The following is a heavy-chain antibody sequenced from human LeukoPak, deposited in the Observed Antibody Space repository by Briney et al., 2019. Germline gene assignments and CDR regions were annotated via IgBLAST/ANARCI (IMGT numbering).Heavy chain of an antibody. CDR1: GFTFGDYA. CDR3: TRDPGVTIFGVVPPPDY. Sequence: PGRSLRLSCTASGFTFGDYAMSWFRQAPGKGLEWVGFIRSKAYGGTTEYAASVKGRFTISRDDSKSIAYLQMNGLKTEDTAVYYCTRDPGVTIFGVVPPPDYWGQGTLVTVSS. D-gene: IGHD3-3*01. CDR2: IRSKAYGGTT. V-gene: IGHV3-49*03. J-gene: IGHJ4*02.